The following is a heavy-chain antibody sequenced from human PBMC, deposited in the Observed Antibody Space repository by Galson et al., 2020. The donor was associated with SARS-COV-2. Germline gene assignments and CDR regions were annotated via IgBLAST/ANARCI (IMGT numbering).Heavy chain of an antibody. D-gene: IGHD3-10*01. V-gene: IGHV4-4*07. CDR1: GVSMISYY. CDR3: ARVMIRQTSAGAFDY. J-gene: IGHJ4*02. CDR2: VYPSGNT. Sequence: ASETLSLTCTVSGVSMISYYWVWIRQPAGEGLEWIGRVYPSGNTNYNPSLKSRVTMSIDTSNNQVSLRLTSVTAADTAVYYCARVMIRQTSAGAFDYWGQGTLVTVSS.